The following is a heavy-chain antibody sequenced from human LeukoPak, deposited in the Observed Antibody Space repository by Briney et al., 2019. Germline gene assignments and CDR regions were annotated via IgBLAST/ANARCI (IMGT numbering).Heavy chain of an antibody. CDR2: IYSGGST. V-gene: IGHV3-53*01. CDR1: GFTVSSNY. Sequence: GGSPRLSCAASGFTVSSNYMSWVRQAPGKGLEWVSVIYSGGSTYYADSVKGRFAISRDNSKNTLYLQMNSLRAEDTAVYYCAKVRLWFGELLSAFDIWGQGTMVTVSS. CDR3: AKVRLWFGELLSAFDI. D-gene: IGHD3-10*01. J-gene: IGHJ3*02.